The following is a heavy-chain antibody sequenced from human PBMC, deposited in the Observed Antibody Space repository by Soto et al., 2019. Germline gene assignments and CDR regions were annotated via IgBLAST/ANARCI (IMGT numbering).Heavy chain of an antibody. Sequence: EVQLVQSGAEVKKVGESLKISCEVSGYNFAIYWIAWVRQMPGKGLEWMGIIYPGDSDTRYSPSFEGQVTMSADKSITTAYLQWTSLKASDTGMYYCARAIVGVTADPYYFDYWGQGTLVTVSS. CDR2: IYPGDSDT. J-gene: IGHJ4*02. CDR3: ARAIVGVTADPYYFDY. CDR1: GYNFAIYW. D-gene: IGHD1-26*01. V-gene: IGHV5-51*01.